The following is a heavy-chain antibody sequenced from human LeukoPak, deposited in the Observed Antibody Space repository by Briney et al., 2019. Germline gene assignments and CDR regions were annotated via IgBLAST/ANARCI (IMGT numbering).Heavy chain of an antibody. D-gene: IGHD2-8*01. CDR1: GFTFSNYF. V-gene: IGHV3-7*01. J-gene: IGHJ4*02. CDR3: LRGYCINDADCSRAY. CDR2: INRDGSTK. Sequence: PGGSLRLSCAASGFTFSNYFMTWVRQAPGKGLEGVANINRDGSTKNYVDSVKGRFTISRDNTKNSLYLQINSLRVEDTAVYYCLRGYCINDADCSRAYWGQGILVTVSS.